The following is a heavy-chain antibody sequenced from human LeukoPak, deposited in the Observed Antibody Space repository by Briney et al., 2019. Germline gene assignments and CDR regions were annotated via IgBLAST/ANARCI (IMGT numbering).Heavy chain of an antibody. CDR3: ARAGQQLVQCWFDP. D-gene: IGHD6-13*01. Sequence: PSETLSLTCAAYGGSFSDYYWSWIRHPPGKGLEWMGSIYYRGSTYYNPSIKSRVTISVDTSKNQFSLKLSSVTAADTAVYYCARAGQQLVQCWFDPWGQGTLVTVSS. V-gene: IGHV4-34*01. CDR1: GGSFSDYY. J-gene: IGHJ5*02. CDR2: IYYRGST.